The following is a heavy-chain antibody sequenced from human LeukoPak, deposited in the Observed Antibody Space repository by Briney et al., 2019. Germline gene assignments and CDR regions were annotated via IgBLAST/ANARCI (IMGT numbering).Heavy chain of an antibody. V-gene: IGHV3-48*02. CDR2: ISTSSSTI. J-gene: IGHJ2*01. D-gene: IGHD4-23*01. Sequence: GGSLRLSCAASGFTFRSYSMHWVRQAPGKGLEWLSFISTSSSTIYYADSVKGRFTISRDNAKSSLYLQMNSLRDEDTAVYYCAKTTVVTGYWYFDLWGRGTLVTVSS. CDR1: GFTFRSYS. CDR3: AKTTVVTGYWYFDL.